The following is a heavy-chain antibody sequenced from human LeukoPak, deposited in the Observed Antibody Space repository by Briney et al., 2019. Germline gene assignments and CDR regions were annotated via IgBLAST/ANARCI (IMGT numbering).Heavy chain of an antibody. CDR3: ARRGTPLVTPQWIQFRRGPDY. Sequence: GGSLRLSCAASGFTVSSNYMTWVRQAPGKGLEWVSVIYRDGSTYYADSVKGRFTISRDNLKNMVYLQINSLRAEDTAVYYCARRGTPLVTPQWIQFRRGPDYWGQGTLVTVSS. CDR2: IYRDGST. D-gene: IGHD4-23*01. J-gene: IGHJ4*02. V-gene: IGHV3-53*01. CDR1: GFTVSSNY.